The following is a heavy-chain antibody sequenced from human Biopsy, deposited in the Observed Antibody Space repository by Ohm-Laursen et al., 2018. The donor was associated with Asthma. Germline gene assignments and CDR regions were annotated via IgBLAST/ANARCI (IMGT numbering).Heavy chain of an antibody. J-gene: IGHJ6*02. D-gene: IGHD5-12*01. CDR2: LNPVLGTP. CDR3: ARGYSGSDRIVYYYSGLEV. Sequence: GSSVKVSCKAYGDSFISYAITWVRQAPGQGLEWMGGLNPVLGTPDHAQMFEGRATITADESTSTAYMELSSLSSEDTAVYYCARGYSGSDRIVYYYSGLEVWGQGTLVTVSS. V-gene: IGHV1-69*01. CDR1: GDSFISYA.